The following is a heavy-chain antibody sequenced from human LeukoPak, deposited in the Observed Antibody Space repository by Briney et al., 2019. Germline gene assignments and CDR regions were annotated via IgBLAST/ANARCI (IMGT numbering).Heavy chain of an antibody. V-gene: IGHV1-69*05. D-gene: IGHD2/OR15-2a*01. J-gene: IGHJ1*01. CDR3: ARDYYDSTTEGSAHFQH. CDR2: VIPIFGTA. Sequence: SVKVSCKASGGTFSSYAISWVRQAPGQGLEWMGGVIPIFGTANYAQKFQGRVTITTDEPTSTAYMELSSLRSEDTALYYCARDYYDSTTEGSAHFQHWGQGTLVTVSS. CDR1: GGTFSSYA.